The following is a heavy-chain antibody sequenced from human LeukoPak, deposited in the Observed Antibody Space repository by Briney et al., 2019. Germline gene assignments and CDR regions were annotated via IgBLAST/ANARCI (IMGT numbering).Heavy chain of an antibody. Sequence: ASVKVSCKASGYTFTGYYMHWVRQAPGQGLEWMGRINPNRGDANYAQKFQGRVTMPRDTSISTAYLELSRLRGDDTAVYYCVPSSTNPYFDYWGQGTLVTVSS. CDR2: INPNRGDA. CDR1: GYTFTGYY. D-gene: IGHD5-24*01. V-gene: IGHV1-2*06. CDR3: VPSSTNPYFDY. J-gene: IGHJ4*02.